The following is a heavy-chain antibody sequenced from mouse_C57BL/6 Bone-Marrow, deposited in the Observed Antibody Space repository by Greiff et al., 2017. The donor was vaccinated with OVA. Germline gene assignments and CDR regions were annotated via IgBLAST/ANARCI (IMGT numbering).Heavy chain of an antibody. CDR1: GFTFSSYA. D-gene: IGHD4-1*01. CDR2: ISDGGSYT. V-gene: IGHV5-4*01. CDR3: ARDTGLDY. J-gene: IGHJ2*01. Sequence: EVKLVESGGVLVKPGGSLKLSCAASGFTFSSYAMSWVRQTPEKRLEWVATISDGGSYTYYPDNVKGRFTISRDNAKNNLYLQMSHLKSEDTAMYYCARDTGLDYWGQGTTLTVSS.